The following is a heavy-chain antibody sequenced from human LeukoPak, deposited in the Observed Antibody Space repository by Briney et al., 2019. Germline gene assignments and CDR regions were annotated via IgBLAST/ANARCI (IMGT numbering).Heavy chain of an antibody. CDR1: GGSISSGGYY. D-gene: IGHD3-16*01. CDR3: ARDSLFWGGGGLDC. V-gene: IGHV4-31*03. CDR2: IYYSGST. Sequence: SQTLSLTCTVSGGSISSGGYYWSWIRQHPGKGLEWIGYIYYSGSTYYNPSLKSRVTILVDTSKNQFSLKLSSVTAADTAVYYCARDSLFWGGGGLDCWGQGTLVTVSS. J-gene: IGHJ4*02.